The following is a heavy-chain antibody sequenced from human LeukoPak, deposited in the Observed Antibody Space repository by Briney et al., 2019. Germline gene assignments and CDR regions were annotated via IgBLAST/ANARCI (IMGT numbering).Heavy chain of an antibody. Sequence: ASVKVSCKASGYTFTSYDISWVRQAPGQGLEWMGWISAYNGNTNYAQKLQGRVTMTTDTSTSTAYMELRSLRSDDTAVYYCARGHFDILTAHYLNFESWFDPWGQGTLVTVSS. J-gene: IGHJ5*02. CDR1: GYTFTSYD. D-gene: IGHD3-9*01. CDR2: ISAYNGNT. V-gene: IGHV1-18*01. CDR3: ARGHFDILTAHYLNFESWFDP.